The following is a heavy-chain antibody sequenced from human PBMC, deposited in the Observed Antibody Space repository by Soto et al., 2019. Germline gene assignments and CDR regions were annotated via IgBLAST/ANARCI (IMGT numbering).Heavy chain of an antibody. CDR2: IKQDESDK. V-gene: IGHV3-7*03. Sequence: GGSLRLSCAVSGSRFRDYWMSWVRQAPGKGLEWVANIKQDESDKYYVDSVKGRFTISRDNAKNALYLQMNSLRVEDTAVYYCAKDIGRSFGNGYYIDYWGQGTQVTVSS. CDR3: AKDIGRSFGNGYYIDY. D-gene: IGHD3-3*01. CDR1: GSRFRDYW. J-gene: IGHJ4*02.